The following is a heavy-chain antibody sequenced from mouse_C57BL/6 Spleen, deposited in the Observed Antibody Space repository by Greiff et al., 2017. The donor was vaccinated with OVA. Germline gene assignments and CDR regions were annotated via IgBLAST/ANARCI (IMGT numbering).Heavy chain of an antibody. J-gene: IGHJ2*01. CDR3: ARRGLTGTDFDY. D-gene: IGHD4-1*01. V-gene: IGHV1-50*01. CDR2: IDPSDSYT. Sequence: QVQLQQSGAELVKPGASVKLSCKASGYTFTSYWMQWVKQRPGQGLEWIGEIDPSDSYTNYNQKFKGKATLTVDTSSSTAYMQLSSLTSEDSAVYYCARRGLTGTDFDYWGQGTTLTVSS. CDR1: GYTFTSYW.